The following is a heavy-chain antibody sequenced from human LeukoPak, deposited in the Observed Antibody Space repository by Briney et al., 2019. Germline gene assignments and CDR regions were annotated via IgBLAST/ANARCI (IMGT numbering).Heavy chain of an antibody. CDR3: ARRLGNDYYFDY. J-gene: IGHJ4*02. CDR1: GDSFTSYW. CDR2: IYPGDSDT. D-gene: IGHD3-16*01. Sequence: GESLKISCKGSGDSFTSYWIGWVRQMPGKGVEWMGIIYPGDSDTRYGPSVPGQVTISADNAISTAYLQWSSLKASDTAMYYCARRLGNDYYFDYWGQGTLVTVS. V-gene: IGHV5-51*01.